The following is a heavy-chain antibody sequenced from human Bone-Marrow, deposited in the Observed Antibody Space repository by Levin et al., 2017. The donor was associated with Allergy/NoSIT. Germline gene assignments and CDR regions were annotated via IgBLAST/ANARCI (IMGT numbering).Heavy chain of an antibody. J-gene: IGHJ6*02. V-gene: IGHV3-30-3*01. CDR1: GFTFSSYA. Sequence: GGSLRLSCAASGFTFSSYAMHWVRQAPGKGLEWVAVISYDGSNKYYADSVKGRFTISRDNSKNTLYLQMNSLRAEDTAVYYCARVSLGCSSTSCYTNYYYYGMDVWGQGTTVTVSS. CDR2: ISYDGSNK. CDR3: ARVSLGCSSTSCYTNYYYYGMDV. D-gene: IGHD2-2*02.